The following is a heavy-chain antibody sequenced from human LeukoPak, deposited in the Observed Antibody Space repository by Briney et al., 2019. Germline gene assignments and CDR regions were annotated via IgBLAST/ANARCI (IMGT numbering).Heavy chain of an antibody. D-gene: IGHD3-3*01. V-gene: IGHV3-23*01. J-gene: IGHJ4*02. CDR1: GFTFSSYA. Sequence: AGGSLRLSCAASGFTFSSYAMSWVRQAPGKGLEWVSAISGSGGSTYYADSVKGRFTISRDNSKNTLYLQMNSLRAEDTAVYYCAKDPSYYDFWSGYYLCFDYWGQGTLVTVSS. CDR3: AKDPSYYDFWSGYYLCFDY. CDR2: ISGSGGST.